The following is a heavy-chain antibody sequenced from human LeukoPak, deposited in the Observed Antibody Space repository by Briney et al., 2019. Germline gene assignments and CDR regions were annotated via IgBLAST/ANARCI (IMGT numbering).Heavy chain of an antibody. CDR3: AKSPNEVVGATTHFDY. CDR1: GFTFSSYG. J-gene: IGHJ4*02. V-gene: IGHV3-30*18. CDR2: ISYDGSNK. D-gene: IGHD1-26*01. Sequence: PGGSLRLSCAASGFTFSSYGMHWVRQAPGKGLEWVAVISYDGSNKYYADSVKGRFTISRDNSKNTLYLQMNSLRAEDTAVYYCAKSPNEVVGATTHFDYWGQGTLVTVSS.